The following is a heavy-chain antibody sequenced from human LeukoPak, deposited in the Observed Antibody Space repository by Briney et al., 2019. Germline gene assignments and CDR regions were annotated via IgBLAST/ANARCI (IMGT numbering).Heavy chain of an antibody. Sequence: GGSLRLSCAASGFTFSSYWMHWVRQAPGKGLEWVAYVWYDGSKTSYANSVKGRFTISRDTSTSTLYLQMNSLSPEDTAVYYCARDLLGLPHKYFDSWGQGTLVTVSS. V-gene: IGHV3-30*02. J-gene: IGHJ4*02. CDR1: GFTFSSYW. CDR2: VWYDGSKT. CDR3: ARDLLGLPHKYFDS. D-gene: IGHD2-15*01.